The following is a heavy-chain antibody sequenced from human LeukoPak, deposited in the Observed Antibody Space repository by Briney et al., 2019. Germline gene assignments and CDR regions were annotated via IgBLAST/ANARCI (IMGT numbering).Heavy chain of an antibody. D-gene: IGHD3-9*01. Sequence: GGSLRLSCAASGFTVSSNYMSWVRQAPGKGLEWVSIIYSGGSTFYADSVKGRFTISRDNSKNTLYLQMNSLRAEDTAVYYCARTLRYFEQDYWGQGTLVTVSS. CDR1: GFTVSSNY. CDR2: IYSGGST. V-gene: IGHV3-53*01. J-gene: IGHJ4*02. CDR3: ARTLRYFEQDY.